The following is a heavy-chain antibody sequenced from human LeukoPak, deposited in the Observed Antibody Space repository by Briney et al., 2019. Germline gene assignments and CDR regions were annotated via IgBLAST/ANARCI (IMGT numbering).Heavy chain of an antibody. D-gene: IGHD2-2*01. J-gene: IGHJ5*02. Sequence: ASVKVSCKASGGTFSSYAVSWVRQAPGQGLEWMGRIIPILGIANYAQKFQGRVTITADKSTSTAYMELSSLRSEDTAVYYCARDLLYCSSTSCYPTPSDGWFDPWGQGTLVTVSS. V-gene: IGHV1-69*04. CDR2: IIPILGIA. CDR3: ARDLLYCSSTSCYPTPSDGWFDP. CDR1: GGTFSSYA.